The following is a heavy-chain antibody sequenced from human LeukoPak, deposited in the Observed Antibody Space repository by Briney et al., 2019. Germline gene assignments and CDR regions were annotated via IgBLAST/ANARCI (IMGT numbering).Heavy chain of an antibody. CDR1: GGSFSGYY. CDR2: INHSGGT. Sequence: SETLSLTCAVYGGSFSGYYWSWIRQPPGKGLEWIGEINHSGGTNYNPSLRSRVTISVDTSKNQFSLKLSSVTAADTAVYYCARGRYSSSFLVYCGQGTWSPSPQ. CDR3: ARGRYSSSFLVY. D-gene: IGHD6-6*01. V-gene: IGHV4-34*01. J-gene: IGHJ4*02.